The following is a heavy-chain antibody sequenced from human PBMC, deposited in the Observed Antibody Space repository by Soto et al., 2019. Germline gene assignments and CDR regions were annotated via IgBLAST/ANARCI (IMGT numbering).Heavy chain of an antibody. CDR2: IWYDGSNK. V-gene: IGHV3-33*01. CDR3: ARGGGSGSSFVGYYYYTLDV. Sequence: QVQLVESGGGVVQPGRSLRLSCTASGFTFSTYGMHWVRQAPGKGLEWVTVIWYDGSNKYYADSVKGRFTISRDNSKNTLYLQMNSLRADDTAVYYCARGGGSGSSFVGYYYYTLDVWGQGTTVTGSS. CDR1: GFTFSTYG. J-gene: IGHJ6*02. D-gene: IGHD1-26*01.